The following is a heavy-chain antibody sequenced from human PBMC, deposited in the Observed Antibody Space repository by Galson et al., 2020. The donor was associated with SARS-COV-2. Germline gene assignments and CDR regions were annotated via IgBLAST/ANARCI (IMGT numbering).Heavy chain of an antibody. D-gene: IGHD6-19*01. Sequence: ASETMSLTCAVSGGSISSSNWWSWVRQPPGKGLEWIGEIYHSGSTNYNPSLKSRVTISVDKSKNRFSLKLSSVTAADTAVYYCAREPRESIAVAGFIDYWGQGTLVTVSS. CDR1: GGSISSSNW. J-gene: IGHJ4*02. V-gene: IGHV4-4*02. CDR2: IYHSGST. CDR3: AREPRESIAVAGFIDY.